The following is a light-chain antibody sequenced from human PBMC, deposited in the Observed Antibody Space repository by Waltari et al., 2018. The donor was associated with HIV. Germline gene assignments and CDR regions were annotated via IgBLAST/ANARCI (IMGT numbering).Light chain of an antibody. CDR1: QSVSAN. CDR3: QQYNNWPQT. J-gene: IGKJ1*01. CDR2: GAS. V-gene: IGKV3-15*01. Sequence: EVVAPQSPATLSVSPGERATLSCRASQSVSANLAWYPQKPGQVPRLHVYGASTRAHGIPARFSGSGSGTEFTLTISSLQSEDSAVYYCQQYNNWPQTFGQGTKVEVK.